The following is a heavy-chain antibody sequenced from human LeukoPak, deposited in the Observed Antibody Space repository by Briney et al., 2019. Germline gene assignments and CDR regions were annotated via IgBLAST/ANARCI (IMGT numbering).Heavy chain of an antibody. V-gene: IGHV3-23*01. Sequence: PGGSLRLSCVAFGFTFSRYDVHWVRQAPGKGLEWVSAISGSGGSTYYADSVKGRFTISRDNAKNSLYLQMNSLRVEDTAIYYCAGCRTISCYSAFDFWGQGTMVTVSS. D-gene: IGHD2-2*01. CDR2: ISGSGGST. J-gene: IGHJ3*01. CDR3: AGCRTISCYSAFDF. CDR1: GFTFSRYD.